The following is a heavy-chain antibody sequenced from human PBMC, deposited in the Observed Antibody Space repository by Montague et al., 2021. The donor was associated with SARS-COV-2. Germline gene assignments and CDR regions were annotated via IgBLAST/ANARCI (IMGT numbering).Heavy chain of an antibody. J-gene: IGHJ5*02. CDR2: IYWDDDE. V-gene: IGHV2-5*02. CDR3: APLGFDSRSYYTPHNWFDP. Sequence: PALVTPTQTLTPTCTFSGISLSTSGVGVAWIRQPPGKALEWLALIYWDDDERYSPSMRSRLTITKDTSENQVVLRMTNMDPMDTATYYCAPLGFDSRSYYTPHNWFDPWGQGILVTVSS. D-gene: IGHD3-10*01. CDR1: GISLSTSGVG.